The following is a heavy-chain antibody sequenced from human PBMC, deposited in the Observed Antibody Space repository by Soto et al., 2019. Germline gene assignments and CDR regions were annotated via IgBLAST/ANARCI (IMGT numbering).Heavy chain of an antibody. V-gene: IGHV1-18*01. D-gene: IGHD6-19*01. J-gene: IGHJ5*01. CDR2: ISTTNGRT. CDR3: ARVTGRSGWYDFGNWFDP. CDR1: GYTFTTYG. Sequence: QVQLVQSGAEVKKPGASVKVSCKATGYTFTTYGISWMRQAPGQGLEWMGWISTTNGRTRYAQKFQGRVTMTTDTSTTIAYMDLRSLRSDHTAVYYCARVTGRSGWYDFGNWFDPWGQGTLVIVSS.